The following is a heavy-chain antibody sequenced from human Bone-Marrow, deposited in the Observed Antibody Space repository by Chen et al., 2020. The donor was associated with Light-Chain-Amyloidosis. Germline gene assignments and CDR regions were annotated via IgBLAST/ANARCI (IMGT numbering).Heavy chain of an antibody. Sequence: QLQLQESGPGLVEPSQTLSLTCTVSGASIISREYYWGWMRQAPGKGLEWIGSIFRGDITYYTSSLKSRVTLSVDTSNNHISLRLRSVTAGDTAIYYCARGPSEVEWGVVKSAFAFDFWGQGTMVTVSS. CDR1: GASIISREYY. D-gene: IGHD2-21*01. J-gene: IGHJ3*01. V-gene: IGHV4-39*07. CDR3: ARGPSEVEWGVVKSAFAFDF. CDR2: IFRGDIT.